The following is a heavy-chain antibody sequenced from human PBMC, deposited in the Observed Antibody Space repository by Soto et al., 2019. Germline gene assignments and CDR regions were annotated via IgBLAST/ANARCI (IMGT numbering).Heavy chain of an antibody. Sequence: GGSLRLSCAASGFTFSSYAISWVRQAPGKGLEWVSAISGSGGSTYYADSVKGRFTISRDNSKNTLYLQMNSLRAEDTAVYYCAKVLFSGSYRPFDAFDIWGQGTMVTVSS. CDR2: ISGSGGST. D-gene: IGHD1-26*01. J-gene: IGHJ3*02. V-gene: IGHV3-23*01. CDR3: AKVLFSGSYRPFDAFDI. CDR1: GFTFSSYA.